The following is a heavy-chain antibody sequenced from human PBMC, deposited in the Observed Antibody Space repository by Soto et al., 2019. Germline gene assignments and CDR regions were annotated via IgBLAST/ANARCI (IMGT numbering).Heavy chain of an antibody. V-gene: IGHV4-30-4*01. Sequence: PSETLSLTCTVSGGSISSGNYYWSWIRQPPGKGLEWIGFISYSGTTNYSPSLRSRVSISVDTSKNQFSLKLSSVTAADTAVYYCARLRVSGDRGVIIANWFDPRGQRTLVTVSS. D-gene: IGHD3-10*01. J-gene: IGHJ5*02. CDR1: GGSISSGNYY. CDR2: ISYSGTT. CDR3: ARLRVSGDRGVIIANWFDP.